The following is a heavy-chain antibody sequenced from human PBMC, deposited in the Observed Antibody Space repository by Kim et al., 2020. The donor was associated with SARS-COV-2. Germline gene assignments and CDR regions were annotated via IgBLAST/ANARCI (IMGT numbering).Heavy chain of an antibody. D-gene: IGHD6-13*01. J-gene: IGHJ5*02. CDR1: GFTFSSYW. Sequence: GGSLRLSWEASGFTFSSYWMNWVRQGPGKGLVWVSRIKSDGSDTHYADSVKGRFTISRDNAKNTLHLQLNSLGVEDTAIYYCARGSFQQGFDPWGQGTLVTVSS. CDR2: IKSDGSDT. V-gene: IGHV3-74*01. CDR3: ARGSFQQGFDP.